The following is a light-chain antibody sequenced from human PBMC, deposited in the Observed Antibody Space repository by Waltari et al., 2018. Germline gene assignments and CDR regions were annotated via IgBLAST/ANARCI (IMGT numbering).Light chain of an antibody. CDR2: SNN. CDR1: SSNIGSHT. V-gene: IGLV1-44*01. CDR3: AAWDGSLNGYV. Sequence: QSVLTQPPSASGTPGHRVTISCSGSSSNIGSHTVNWYQQLPGTAPKLLISSNNQRPSGVPDRCSGSKSGTSGSLAISGLQSEDEADYYCAAWDGSLNGYVFGTGTKVTVL. J-gene: IGLJ1*01.